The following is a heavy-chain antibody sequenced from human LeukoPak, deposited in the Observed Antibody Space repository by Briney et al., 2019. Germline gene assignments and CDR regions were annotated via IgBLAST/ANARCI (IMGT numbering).Heavy chain of an antibody. V-gene: IGHV1-58*01. J-gene: IGHJ4*02. D-gene: IGHD3-22*01. Sequence: GASVKVSCKASGFTFTSSAVQWVRQARGQRLEWIGWIVVGSGNTNYAQKFQERVTITRDMSTSTAYMELSSLRSEDTAVYYCARPRGGNYYDSSGYFGHWSQGTLVTVSS. CDR3: ARPRGGNYYDSSGYFGH. CDR2: IVVGSGNT. CDR1: GFTFTSSA.